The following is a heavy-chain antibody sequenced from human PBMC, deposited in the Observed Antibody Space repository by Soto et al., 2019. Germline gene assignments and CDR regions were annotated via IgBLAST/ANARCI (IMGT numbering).Heavy chain of an antibody. CDR2: ITTTTCPR. Sequence: ARSLRLSCAASGYTFRHYSMHCVRQPPPKGLEWVARITTTTCPRYYADSVKGRFTISRDNDRKSIYLEMSSPRDEDTAMYYCARDALQYYDSDRGHAGWGPGT. CDR3: ARDALQYYDSDRGHAG. D-gene: IGHD3-16*01. V-gene: IGHV3-48*02. J-gene: IGHJ4*02. CDR1: GYTFRHYS.